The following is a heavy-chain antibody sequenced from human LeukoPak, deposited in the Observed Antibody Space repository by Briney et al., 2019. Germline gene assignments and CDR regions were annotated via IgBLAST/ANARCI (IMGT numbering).Heavy chain of an antibody. CDR1: GFTFSSHG. D-gene: IGHD3-10*01. CDR3: AKSSHGSGSHYNWFDP. Sequence: GGSLRLSCAASGFTFSSHGMSWVRQAPGKGLEWVSAISGSGGSTYYADSVKGRFTISRDNSKNTLYLQMNSLRAEDTAVYYCAKSSHGSGSHYNWFDPWGQGTLVTVSS. V-gene: IGHV3-23*01. CDR2: ISGSGGST. J-gene: IGHJ5*02.